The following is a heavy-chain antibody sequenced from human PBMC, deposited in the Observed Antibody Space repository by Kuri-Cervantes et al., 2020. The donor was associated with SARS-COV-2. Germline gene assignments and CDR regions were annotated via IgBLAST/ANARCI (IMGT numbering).Heavy chain of an antibody. D-gene: IGHD5-18*01. Sequence: GSLRLSCAVYGGSFSGYYWSWIRQPPGKGLEWIGEINHSGSTNYNPSLKSRVTISVDTSKNQFSLKLSSVTAADTAVYYCARLGGGYSYGCDYWGQGTLVTVSS. V-gene: IGHV4-34*01. CDR1: GGSFSGYY. J-gene: IGHJ4*02. CDR3: ARLGGGYSYGCDY. CDR2: INHSGST.